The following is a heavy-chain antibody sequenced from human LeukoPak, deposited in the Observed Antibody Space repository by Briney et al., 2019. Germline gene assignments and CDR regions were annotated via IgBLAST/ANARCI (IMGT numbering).Heavy chain of an antibody. CDR1: GYTFTSFD. CDR2: MNPHSGKS. CDR3: ARRNRAYWYFDL. D-gene: IGHD1-14*01. V-gene: IGHV1-8*01. Sequence: ASVKVSCTASGYTFTSFDINWVRQASGKGLEWRGWMNPHSGKSGFAQKFQGRVTLTRNTSISTAYMELSSLRSEDSAIYYCARRNRAYWYFDLWGRGTPVTVSS. J-gene: IGHJ2*01.